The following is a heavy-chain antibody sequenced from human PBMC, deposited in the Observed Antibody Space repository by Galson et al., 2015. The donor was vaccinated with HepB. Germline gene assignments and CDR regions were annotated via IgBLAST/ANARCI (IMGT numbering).Heavy chain of an antibody. D-gene: IGHD5-12*01. CDR1: GGSFSDSY. V-gene: IGHV4-34*01. CDR3: ARLRGRIRRWLRLQGDAFDI. Sequence: ETLSLTCAVQGGSFSDSYWSWIRQPPGKGLDWIGEINHSGSTNYNPSLKSRVTISRDTSKAQFYLKLSSVTAGDPAVYYCARLRGRIRRWLRLQGDAFDIWGQGTAVTVSS. J-gene: IGHJ3*02. CDR2: INHSGST.